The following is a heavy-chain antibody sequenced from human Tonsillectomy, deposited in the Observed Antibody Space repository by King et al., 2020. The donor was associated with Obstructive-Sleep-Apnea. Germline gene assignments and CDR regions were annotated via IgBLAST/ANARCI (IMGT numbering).Heavy chain of an antibody. CDR3: AKSQRTYFDY. Sequence: VQLVESGGGLVQPGGSLTLSCAASGFTFSSYAFSWVRHAPGKGLEWVSAISAGGGSTFYAASVRGRFTISRDNSKNTLYLQMNSLRVKDTAVYYCAKSQRTYFDYWGQGTLVTVSS. J-gene: IGHJ4*02. CDR1: GFTFSSYA. V-gene: IGHV3-23*04. CDR2: ISAGGGST.